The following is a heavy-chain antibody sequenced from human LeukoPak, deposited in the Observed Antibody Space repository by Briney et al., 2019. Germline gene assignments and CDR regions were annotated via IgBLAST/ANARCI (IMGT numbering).Heavy chain of an antibody. V-gene: IGHV1-46*01. CDR2: INPSGGST. Sequence: ALVKVSCMASGYTFTRYYIHWVRQAPGQGLEWMGIINPSGGSTSYPQKFQDRVTMTRDTSTSTVYMELSSLKSDDTAIYYCARGVFGVLEKFMFQHWGQGTLVTVSS. CDR3: ARGVFGVLEKFMFQH. J-gene: IGHJ1*01. CDR1: GYTFTRYY. D-gene: IGHD3-10*02.